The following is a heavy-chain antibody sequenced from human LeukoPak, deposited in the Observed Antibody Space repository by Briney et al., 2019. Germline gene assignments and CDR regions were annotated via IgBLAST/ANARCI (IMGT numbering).Heavy chain of an antibody. J-gene: IGHJ3*02. CDR3: SRGGVHHGFDI. D-gene: IGHD3-10*01. CDR2: ISGSGGST. Sequence: GGSLRLSCAVSGFTFSSYAMSWVRQAPGTGLGWVSAISGSGGSTYYANSVKGRFTISRDTSKNTLYLQMNSLRAEDTAVYYCSRGGVHHGFDIGGQGTMVTVSP. V-gene: IGHV3-23*01. CDR1: GFTFSSYA.